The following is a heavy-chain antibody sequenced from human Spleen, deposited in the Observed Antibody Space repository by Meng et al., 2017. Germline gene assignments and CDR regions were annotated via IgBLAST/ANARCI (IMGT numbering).Heavy chain of an antibody. Sequence: QVQLQQWGAGLVKPSETLSLTCTVSGGSISGSTYYWGWIRQAPGKGLEWIGSIYYSEIGYNPSLKSRVTISVDTSNNQFSLRLSSVTAADTAVYYCIRHWRSGYHDDPWGLPWGQGTLVTVSS. D-gene: IGHD3-3*01. V-gene: IGHV4-39*01. CDR1: GGSISGSTYY. J-gene: IGHJ5*02. CDR2: IYYSEI. CDR3: IRHWRSGYHDDPWGLP.